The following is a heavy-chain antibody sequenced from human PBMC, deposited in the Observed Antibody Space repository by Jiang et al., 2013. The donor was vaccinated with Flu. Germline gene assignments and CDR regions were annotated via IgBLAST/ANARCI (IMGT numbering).Heavy chain of an antibody. D-gene: IGHD4-17*01. CDR2: IYYTGDI. CDR3: ARLDYGVSFDY. J-gene: IGHJ4*02. V-gene: IGHV4-59*08. Sequence: GLVKPSETLSLTCAVSGGSMSGFYWSWVRQPPGKRLEWIAYIYYTGDINYNPSLKSRVTISLDTSKNQFSLRLSSVTAADTAMYYCARLDYGVSFDYWGQGALVTVSS. CDR1: GGSMSGFY.